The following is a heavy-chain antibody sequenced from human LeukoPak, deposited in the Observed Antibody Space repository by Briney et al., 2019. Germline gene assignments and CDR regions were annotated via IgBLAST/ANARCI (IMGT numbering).Heavy chain of an antibody. Sequence: GGSLRLSCAASGFTFDDYGVSWVRQAPGKGLEWVSGINWNGGSTGYADSVKGRFTISRDNAKNSLYLQMNSLRVEDTAVYYCARDEQTTMDVWGQGTTVTVSS. V-gene: IGHV3-20*04. CDR1: GFTFDDYG. CDR3: ARDEQTTMDV. CDR2: INWNGGST. J-gene: IGHJ6*02.